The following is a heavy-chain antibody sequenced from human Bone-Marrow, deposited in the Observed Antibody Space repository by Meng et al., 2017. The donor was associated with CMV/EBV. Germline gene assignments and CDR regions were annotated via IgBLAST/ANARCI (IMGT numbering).Heavy chain of an antibody. CDR2: IKRKTEGGTT. D-gene: IGHD2-8*01. J-gene: IGHJ4*02. CDR3: TTVMGLN. Sequence: GESLKISCAASGFTFSDYYMSWIRQAPGKGLEWVGRIKRKTEGGTTDYAAPVKGRFTISRDDSKNTLYLQMNSLKNEDTAVYYCTTVMGLNWGQGTLVTVSS. V-gene: IGHV3-15*01. CDR1: GFTFSDYY.